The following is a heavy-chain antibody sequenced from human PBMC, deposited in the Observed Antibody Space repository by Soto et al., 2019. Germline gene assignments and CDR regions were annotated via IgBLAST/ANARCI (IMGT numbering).Heavy chain of an antibody. Sequence: ASVKVSCKASGYTFTSYGISWVRQAPGQGLEWMGWISAYNGNTNYAQKLQGRVTMTTDTSTSTAYMELRSLRSDDTAVYYCARDVMVRGVITPYYYGMDVWGQGTTVTVSS. D-gene: IGHD3-10*01. CDR2: ISAYNGNT. V-gene: IGHV1-18*01. J-gene: IGHJ6*02. CDR1: GYTFTSYG. CDR3: ARDVMVRGVITPYYYGMDV.